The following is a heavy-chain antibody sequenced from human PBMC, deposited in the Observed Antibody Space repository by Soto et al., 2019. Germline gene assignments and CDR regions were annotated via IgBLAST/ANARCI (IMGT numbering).Heavy chain of an antibody. CDR1: GFSLSGYA. V-gene: IGHV3-64*01. J-gene: IGHJ6*03. D-gene: IGHD6-6*01. CDR3: LRRARPHFYYMDV. Sequence: GGSLRLSCAASGFSLSGYAMDWVRQAPGKGLEYVSGISSNGVVTYYANSVQGRFTISRDNSKNTVYLQMGSLRPEDMAVYYCLRRARPHFYYMDVWGKGNTVSVS. CDR2: ISSNGVVT.